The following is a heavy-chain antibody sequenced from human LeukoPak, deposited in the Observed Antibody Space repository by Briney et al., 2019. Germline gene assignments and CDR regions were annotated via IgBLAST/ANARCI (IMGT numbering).Heavy chain of an antibody. CDR1: GGTFSSYA. CDR2: ISGSGGST. CDR3: AKLSYCSSTSCLDY. D-gene: IGHD2-2*01. V-gene: IGHV3-23*01. J-gene: IGHJ4*02. Sequence: ASVKVSCKASGGTFSSYAMSWVRQAPGKGLEWVSAISGSGGSTYYADSVKGWFTISRDNSKNTLYLQMNSLRAEDTAVYYCAKLSYCSSTSCLDYWGQGTLVTVSS.